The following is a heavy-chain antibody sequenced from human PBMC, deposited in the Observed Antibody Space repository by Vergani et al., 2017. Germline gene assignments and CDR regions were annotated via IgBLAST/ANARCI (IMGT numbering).Heavy chain of an antibody. D-gene: IGHD1-26*01. V-gene: IGHV3-21*01. CDR2: ISSSSSYI. CDR3: AKDINPGGGSYYFDY. CDR1: GFTFSSYS. J-gene: IGHJ4*02. Sequence: EVQLVESGGGLVKPGGSLRLSCAASGFTFSSYSMNWVRQAPGKGLEWVSSISSSSSYIYYADSVKGRFTISRDNAKNSLYLQMNSLRAEDTAVYYCAKDINPGGGSYYFDYWGQGTLVTVSS.